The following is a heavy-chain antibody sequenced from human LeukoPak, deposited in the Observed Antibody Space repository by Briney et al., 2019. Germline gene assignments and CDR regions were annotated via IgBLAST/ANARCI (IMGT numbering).Heavy chain of an antibody. CDR3: AKDPVVYHGGSGWHYFDY. J-gene: IGHJ4*02. CDR2: IGGSGDRT. Sequence: PGGSLRLSCAVSGLTFSSYAMSWVCQAPGRGPEWVSTIGGSGDRTYYADSVKGRFTISRDNSKNTLYLQMNSLRAEDTALYYCAKDPVVYHGGSGWHYFDYWGQGTLVTVSS. D-gene: IGHD6-19*01. CDR1: GLTFSSYA. V-gene: IGHV3-23*01.